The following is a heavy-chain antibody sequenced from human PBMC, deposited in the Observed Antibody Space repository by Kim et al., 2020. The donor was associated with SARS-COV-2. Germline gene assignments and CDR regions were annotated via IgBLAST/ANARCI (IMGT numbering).Heavy chain of an antibody. V-gene: IGHV3-15*01. CDR2: IKSKTDGGTT. CDR1: GFTFSNAW. J-gene: IGHJ6*02. Sequence: GGSLRLSCAASGFTFSNAWMSWVRQAPGKGLEWVARIKSKTDGGTTAYAAPVKGRFTISRDDSKHTLYLQMNSLKTEDTAVYYCTTVLTGTNYYYYGMDVWGQGTTVTVSS. D-gene: IGHD1-7*01. CDR3: TTVLTGTNYYYYGMDV.